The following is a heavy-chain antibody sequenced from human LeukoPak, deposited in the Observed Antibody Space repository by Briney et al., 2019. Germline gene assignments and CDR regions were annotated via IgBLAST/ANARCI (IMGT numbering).Heavy chain of an antibody. CDR1: GFTFDDYA. CDR2: IWYGGRYK. J-gene: IGHJ3*02. D-gene: IGHD3-22*01. Sequence: PGRSLRLSCAASGFTFDDYAMHWVRQAPGKGLEWVAVIWYGGRYKQYADSVKGRFSISRDNSKNTVDLQMNSLRTEDTAVYYCAKDRDTMIRRDAFDIWGQGTMVTVSS. CDR3: AKDRDTMIRRDAFDI. V-gene: IGHV3-33*03.